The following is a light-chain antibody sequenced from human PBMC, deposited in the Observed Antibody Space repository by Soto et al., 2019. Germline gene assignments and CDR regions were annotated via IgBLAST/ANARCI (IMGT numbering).Light chain of an antibody. CDR1: QSVTNH. J-gene: IGKJ5*01. CDR2: DAS. V-gene: IGKV3-11*01. CDR3: QQRYNWPPIT. Sequence: ENVLTQSPATVSLSPRERATLSCRASQSVTNHLAWYQQKPGQTPRLLIYDASNRAAGVPARFSGSGSGADFTLTISSLEPEDSAVYYCQQRYNWPPITFGHGRRLEIK.